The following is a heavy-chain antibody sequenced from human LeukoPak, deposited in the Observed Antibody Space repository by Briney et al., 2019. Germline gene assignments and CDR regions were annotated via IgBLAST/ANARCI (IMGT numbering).Heavy chain of an antibody. Sequence: SETLSLTCTVSGGSISSYYWSWIRQPPGKGLEWIGYIYFSGSTNYNPSLKSRVTISVDTSKNQFSLKLSSVTAADTAVYYCARVRANYFDYWGQGILVTVSS. CDR3: ARVRANYFDY. CDR2: IYFSGST. V-gene: IGHV4-59*01. J-gene: IGHJ4*02. CDR1: GGSISSYY.